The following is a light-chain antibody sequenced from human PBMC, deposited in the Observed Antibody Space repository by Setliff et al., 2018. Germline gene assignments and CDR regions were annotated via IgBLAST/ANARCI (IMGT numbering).Light chain of an antibody. Sequence: QSALTQPPSASGSPGQSVTISCTGTSSDVGGYNYVSWYQQHPGKAPKLIIYEVTKRPSGVPDRFSGSKSGNTASLTVSGLQADDEADYYCSSYAVCDIVVFGTGTKV. CDR3: SSYAVCDIVV. J-gene: IGLJ1*01. CDR1: SSDVGGYNY. V-gene: IGLV2-8*01. CDR2: EVT.